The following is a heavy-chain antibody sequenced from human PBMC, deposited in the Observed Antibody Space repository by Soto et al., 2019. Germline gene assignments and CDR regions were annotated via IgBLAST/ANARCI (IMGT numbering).Heavy chain of an antibody. V-gene: IGHV3-33*01. D-gene: IGHD1-26*01. CDR2: IWHDGNNK. J-gene: IGHJ6*02. Sequence: PGGSMSLSCAAAGFTFSNYGMHLVRPAPGKGLEWVAIIWHDGNNKYYADSVRGRFIISRDNSKNRLYLQMNSLRAEDTAVYYCASDLVGASDSYGLDVWGQGTPVTVSS. CDR3: ASDLVGASDSYGLDV. CDR1: GFTFSNYG.